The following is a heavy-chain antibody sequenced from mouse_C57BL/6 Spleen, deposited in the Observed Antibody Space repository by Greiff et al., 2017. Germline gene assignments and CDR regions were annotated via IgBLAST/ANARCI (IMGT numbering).Heavy chain of an antibody. CDR2: ISSGGSYT. Sequence: EVMLVESGGDLVKPGGSLKLSCAASGFTFSSYGMSWVRQTPDKRLEWVATISSGGSYTYYPDSVKGRFTISRDNAKNTPYLQMSSLTSEDTAMYYCARQSYGSSPYAMDYWGQGTSVTVSS. D-gene: IGHD1-1*01. CDR3: ARQSYGSSPYAMDY. J-gene: IGHJ4*01. CDR1: GFTFSSYG. V-gene: IGHV5-6*01.